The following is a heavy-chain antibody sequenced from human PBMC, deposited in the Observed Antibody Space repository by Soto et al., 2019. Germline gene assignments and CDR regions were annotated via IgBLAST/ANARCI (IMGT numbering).Heavy chain of an antibody. CDR1: GGTFSSYA. D-gene: IGHD3-22*01. V-gene: IGHV1-69*01. Sequence: QVQLVQSGAEVKKPGSSVKVSCKASGGTFSSYAISWVRQAPGQGLEWMGGIIPIFGTANYGQKFQGRVTITAGYATSTSYMELSSLSAEDRAVYFGARDAAPPYYYESSGYLSWGQGTLVTVSS. J-gene: IGHJ5*02. CDR2: IIPIFGTA. CDR3: ARDAAPPYYYESSGYLS.